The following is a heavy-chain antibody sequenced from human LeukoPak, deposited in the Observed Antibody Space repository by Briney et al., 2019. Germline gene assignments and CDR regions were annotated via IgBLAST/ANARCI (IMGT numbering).Heavy chain of an antibody. CDR1: GFTFSSYG. CDR3: AKDRVHGMTRAQY. D-gene: IGHD5-24*01. J-gene: IGHJ4*02. V-gene: IGHV3-30*18. Sequence: GGSLRLSCAASGFTFSSYGMHWVRQAPGKGLESVAVISYDGSNKYYADSVKGRFTISRDNSKNTLYLQMNSLRAEDTAVYYCAKDRVHGMTRAQYWGQGTLVTVSS. CDR2: ISYDGSNK.